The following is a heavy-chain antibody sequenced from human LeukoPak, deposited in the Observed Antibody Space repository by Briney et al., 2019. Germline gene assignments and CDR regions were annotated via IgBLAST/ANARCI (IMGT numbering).Heavy chain of an antibody. CDR1: GFTFSGYW. V-gene: IGHV3-7*01. J-gene: IGHJ4*02. Sequence: GGSLRLSCAASGFTFSGYWMTWVRQAPGKGLEWVVNIQEDGSEKYYVDSVKGRFTISRDNSKNTLYLQMNSLRAEDTAVYYCARDPTGVIVVANYFDYWGQGTLVTVSS. CDR2: IQEDGSEK. CDR3: ARDPTGVIVVANYFDY. D-gene: IGHD3-22*01.